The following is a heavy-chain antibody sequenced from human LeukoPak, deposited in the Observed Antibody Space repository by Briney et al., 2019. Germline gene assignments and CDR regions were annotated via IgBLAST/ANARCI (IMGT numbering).Heavy chain of an antibody. V-gene: IGHV1-69*04. Sequence: SVKVSCKASGGTFSSYAISWVRQAPGQGLEWMGRIIPILGIANYAQKFQGRVTITADKSTSTAYMELSSLRSEDTAVYYCARDLRGVDYYDSSGYYPSLDYRGQGTLVTVSS. D-gene: IGHD3-22*01. CDR1: GGTFSSYA. J-gene: IGHJ4*02. CDR2: IIPILGIA. CDR3: ARDLRGVDYYDSSGYYPSLDY.